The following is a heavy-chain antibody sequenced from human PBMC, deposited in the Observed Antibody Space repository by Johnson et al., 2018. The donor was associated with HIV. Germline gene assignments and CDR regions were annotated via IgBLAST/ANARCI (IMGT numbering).Heavy chain of an antibody. D-gene: IGHD6-19*01. CDR2: IWYDGSNK. V-gene: IGHV3-33*01. J-gene: IGHJ3*02. Sequence: QVQLVESGGGVVQPGGSLRLSCAASGFTFSSYGMHWVRQAPGKGLAWVAVIWYDGSNKYYADSVRGRLTISRDNSKNTLYLQMNSLRAEDTAVYHCARDFGYSSGWYRDDAFDIWGQGTMVTVSS. CDR3: ARDFGYSSGWYRDDAFDI. CDR1: GFTFSSYG.